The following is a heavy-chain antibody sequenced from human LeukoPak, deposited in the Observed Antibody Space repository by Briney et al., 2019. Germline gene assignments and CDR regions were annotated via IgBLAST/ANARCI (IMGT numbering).Heavy chain of an antibody. J-gene: IGHJ6*02. CDR1: GFSFTIYS. CDR3: GRDRRQIYYGVDV. Sequence: GGSLRLSRAASGFSFTIYSMNWVRQAPGKGLEWVSFISDSGRVTYYADSVKGRFTISRDTATNSLYLQMNSLRAEDTAVYYCGRDRRQIYYGVDVWGQGTTVTVSS. V-gene: IGHV3-48*01. CDR2: ISDSGRVT.